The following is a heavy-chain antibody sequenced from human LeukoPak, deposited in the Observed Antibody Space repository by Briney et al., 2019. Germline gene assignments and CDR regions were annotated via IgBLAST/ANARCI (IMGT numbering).Heavy chain of an antibody. J-gene: IGHJ4*02. Sequence: GGSLRLSCAASGFTFNNYWMHWVRQAPGKGLVWVSRINSDGSSISYADFVKGRLTISRDNAKNTLYVQMNSLRAEDMAVYYCARARGGYCSGYNCPAEIDYWGQGTLVTVSS. D-gene: IGHD2-15*01. CDR3: ARARGGYCSGYNCPAEIDY. V-gene: IGHV3-74*01. CDR1: GFTFNNYW. CDR2: INSDGSSI.